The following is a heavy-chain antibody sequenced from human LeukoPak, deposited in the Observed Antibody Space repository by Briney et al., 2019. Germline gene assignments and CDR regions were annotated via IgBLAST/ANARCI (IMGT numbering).Heavy chain of an antibody. J-gene: IGHJ3*02. D-gene: IGHD3-3*01. CDR3: ARAEYYDLMGGEKFDI. CDR2: IYYSGST. CDR1: GGSISSYY. Sequence: PSETLSLTCTVSGGSISSYYWSWIRQPPGKGLEWIGYIYYSGSTNYDPSFKSRVTISVDTSKNQFSLKLSSVTAADTAVYYCARAEYYDLMGGEKFDIWGQGTMVTVSS. V-gene: IGHV4-59*01.